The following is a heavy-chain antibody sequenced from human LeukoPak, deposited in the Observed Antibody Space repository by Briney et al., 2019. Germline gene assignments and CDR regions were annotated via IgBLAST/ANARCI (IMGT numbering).Heavy chain of an antibody. V-gene: IGHV3-33*03. CDR3: AKDPLGFDY. D-gene: IGHD3-16*01. CDR1: GFTFSSYG. J-gene: IGHJ4*02. CDR2: IWYDGSNK. Sequence: PGRSLRLSCAASGFTFSSYGLHWVRQAPGKGLEWVAVIWYDGSNKYYADSVKGRFTISRDNSKNSLYLQMNSLRTEDTALYYCAKDPLGFDYWGQGTLVTVSS.